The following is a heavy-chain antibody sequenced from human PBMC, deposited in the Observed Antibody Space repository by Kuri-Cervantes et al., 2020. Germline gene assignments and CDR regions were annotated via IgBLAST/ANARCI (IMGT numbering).Heavy chain of an antibody. D-gene: IGHD4-17*01. CDR2: IYHSGST. Sequence: SETLSLTCAVYGGSFSGYYWGWIRQPPGKGLEWIGSIYHSGSTYYNPSLKSRVTISVDTSKNQFSLKLSSVTAADTAVYYCARTFSTVTTTDWFDPWGQGTLVTVSS. J-gene: IGHJ5*02. CDR3: ARTFSTVTTTDWFDP. V-gene: IGHV4-38-2*01. CDR1: GGSFSGYY.